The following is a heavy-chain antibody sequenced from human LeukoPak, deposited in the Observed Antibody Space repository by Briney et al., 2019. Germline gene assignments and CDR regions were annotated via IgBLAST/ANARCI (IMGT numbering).Heavy chain of an antibody. CDR2: ISGSGGST. CDR1: GFTFSSYG. D-gene: IGHD3-3*01. J-gene: IGHJ4*02. V-gene: IGHV3-23*01. Sequence: GGSLRLSCAASGFTFSSYGMSWVRQAPGKGLEWVSAISGSGGSTYYADSVKGRFTISRDNAKNSLYLQMNSLRAEDTAVYYCASGGAINWFDYWGQGTLVTVSS. CDR3: ASGGAINWFDY.